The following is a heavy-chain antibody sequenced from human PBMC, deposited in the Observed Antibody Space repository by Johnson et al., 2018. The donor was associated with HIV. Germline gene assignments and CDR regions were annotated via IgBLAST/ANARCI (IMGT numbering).Heavy chain of an antibody. D-gene: IGHD3-9*01. CDR2: IKQDGSEK. CDR1: GFTFSSYW. CDR3: ARAVDILAGPDALDI. V-gene: IGHV3-7*04. J-gene: IGHJ3*02. Sequence: VQLVESGGGLVQPGGSLRLSCAASGFTFSSYWMSWVRQAPGKGLEWVANIKQDGSEKYNVDSVKGRFIISRDNATNSLYLQMNSLRAEDTAVYYCARAVDILAGPDALDIWGQGTLVTVSS.